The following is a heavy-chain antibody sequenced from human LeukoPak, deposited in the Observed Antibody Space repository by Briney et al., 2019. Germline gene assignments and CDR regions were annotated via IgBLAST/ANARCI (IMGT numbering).Heavy chain of an antibody. CDR1: GYSFTSYW. J-gene: IGHJ4*02. Sequence: GESLQISCKGSGYSFTSYWIGWVRQMPGKGLEWMGIIYPGDSDTRYSPSFQGQVTISADKSISTAYPQWSSLKASDTAMYYCARPPALDESDYWGQGTLVTVSS. CDR2: IYPGDSDT. V-gene: IGHV5-51*01. D-gene: IGHD2-2*01. CDR3: ARPPALDESDY.